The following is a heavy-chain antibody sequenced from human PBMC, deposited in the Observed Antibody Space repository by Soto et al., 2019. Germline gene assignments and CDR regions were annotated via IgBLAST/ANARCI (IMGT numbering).Heavy chain of an antibody. CDR2: IKYDGNEK. D-gene: IGHD3-22*01. CDR3: ARVRYYDRNFDY. V-gene: IGHV3-7*05. J-gene: IGHJ4*02. Sequence: GGSLRLSCAASGFIFTNYWMSWVRQAPGKGLEWVATIKYDGNEKYYVDPVKGRFTISRDNAKNSVYLQMSSLRAEDTAVYYCARVRYYDRNFDYWGQGTLVTVSS. CDR1: GFIFTNYW.